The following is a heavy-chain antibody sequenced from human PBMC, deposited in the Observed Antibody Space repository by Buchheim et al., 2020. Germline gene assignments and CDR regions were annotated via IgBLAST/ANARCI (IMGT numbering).Heavy chain of an antibody. CDR1: GDSLRGYY. D-gene: IGHD1-14*01. V-gene: IGHV4-59*01. CDR3: ARGGQTAATVDNWFDP. J-gene: IGHJ5*02. Sequence: QVLLQESGPGLLKPSETLSLTCTVSGDSLRGYYWNWIRQPPGKGLEWIGYISYGGTTQYNPTLKSRVSITLDTSKDQFYLKMNTVTAADTAKYCCARGGQTAATVDNWFDPWGQG. CDR2: ISYGGTT.